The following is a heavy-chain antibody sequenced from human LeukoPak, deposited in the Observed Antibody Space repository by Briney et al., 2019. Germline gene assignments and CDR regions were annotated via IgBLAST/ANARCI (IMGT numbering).Heavy chain of an antibody. Sequence: GGSLRLSCAASGFTFSSCWMSWVRQAPGKGLEWVANIKQDGSEKYYVDSVKGRFTISRDNAKNSLYLQMNSLRAEDTAVYYCARSRWGSRWFGEFYADPWGQGTLVTVSS. CDR3: ARSRWGSRWFGEFYADP. D-gene: IGHD3-10*01. CDR1: GFTFSSCW. CDR2: IKQDGSEK. V-gene: IGHV3-7*01. J-gene: IGHJ5*02.